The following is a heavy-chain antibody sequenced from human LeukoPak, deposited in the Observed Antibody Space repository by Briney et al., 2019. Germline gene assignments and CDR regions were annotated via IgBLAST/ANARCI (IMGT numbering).Heavy chain of an antibody. D-gene: IGHD4-23*01. CDR1: GGTFSSYA. V-gene: IGHV1-69*05. CDR3: ARGEGGNVRYFDY. J-gene: IGHJ4*02. CDR2: IIAIFGTA. Sequence: SVKVSCKASGGTFSSYAISWVRQAPGQGLEWMGRIIAIFGTANYAQKFQGRVTITTDESTSTAYMELSSLRSEDTAVYYCARGEGGNVRYFDYWGQGTLVTVSS.